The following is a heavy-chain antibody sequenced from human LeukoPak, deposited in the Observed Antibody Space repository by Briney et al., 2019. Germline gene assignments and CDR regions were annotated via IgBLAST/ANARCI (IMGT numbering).Heavy chain of an antibody. J-gene: IGHJ4*02. D-gene: IGHD1-14*01. CDR2: ITGGSGGST. CDR1: GFTFRNYA. CDR3: AKLKAPEDY. V-gene: IGHV3-23*01. Sequence: PGGSLRLSCAASGFTFRNYAMNWVRQAPGKGLERVAAITGGSGGSTYYADSVKGRFTISRDNSKITLYLQMNRLKAEDTAIYYCAKLKAPEDYWGQGTLVTVSS.